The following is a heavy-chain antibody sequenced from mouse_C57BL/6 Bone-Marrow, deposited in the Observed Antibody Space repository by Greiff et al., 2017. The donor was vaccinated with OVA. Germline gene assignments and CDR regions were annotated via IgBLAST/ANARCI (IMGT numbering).Heavy chain of an antibody. V-gene: IGHV7-4*01. CDR1: GFTFTDYY. Sequence: DVLLVESGGGLVQPGASLRLSCAASGFTFTDYYMSWVRQPPGQAPEWLALIRNKANGYTTEYTVSVKGRLTISGNDSQNTLYLQMNTQRAEDSVTYYDIKAVGCDWYFDDWGTGTTVTVSS. J-gene: IGHJ1*03. CDR2: IRNKANGYTT. CDR3: IKAVGCDWYFDD.